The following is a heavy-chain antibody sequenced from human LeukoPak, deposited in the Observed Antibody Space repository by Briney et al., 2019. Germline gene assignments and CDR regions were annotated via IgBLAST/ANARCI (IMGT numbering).Heavy chain of an antibody. D-gene: IGHD3-3*01. CDR1: GYTFSDYY. Sequence: GASVKVSCKVSGYTFSDYYMHWVQQAPGKGLEWMGLVDPEDGETIYAEKFQGRVTITADTSTDTAYMELSSLRSEDTAVYYCATHSPLRHPDFWGRKHGLDHWGQGTLVTVSS. V-gene: IGHV1-69-2*01. J-gene: IGHJ4*02. CDR3: ATHSPLRHPDFWGRKHGLDH. CDR2: VDPEDGET.